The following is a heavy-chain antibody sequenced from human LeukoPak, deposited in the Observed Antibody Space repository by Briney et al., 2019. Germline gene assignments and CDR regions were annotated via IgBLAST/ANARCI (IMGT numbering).Heavy chain of an antibody. CDR1: GGTFSNYG. Sequence: GASVKVSCKASGGTFSNYGINWVRQAPGQGLEWMGGIIPILGTTNYAQKFQGRVTITADESTSTAYMELRSLRSEDTAVYYCARVNIRSTFFDYWGQGTLVTVSS. D-gene: IGHD2/OR15-2a*01. V-gene: IGHV1-69*01. CDR3: ARVNIRSTFFDY. J-gene: IGHJ4*02. CDR2: IIPILGTT.